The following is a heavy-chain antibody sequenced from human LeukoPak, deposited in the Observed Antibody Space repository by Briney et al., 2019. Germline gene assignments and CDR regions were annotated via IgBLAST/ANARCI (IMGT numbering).Heavy chain of an antibody. Sequence: GGSLRLSCTASGFTFSSYWMHWVRQAPGKGLVWVSRINSDASTTSYADSVKGRFTISRDNAKNTLHLQMNSLRAEDTAVYYCTRVAGSGSVDWGQGTLVTVSS. D-gene: IGHD1-26*01. CDR2: INSDASTT. CDR1: GFTFSSYW. V-gene: IGHV3-74*01. CDR3: TRVAGSGSVD. J-gene: IGHJ4*02.